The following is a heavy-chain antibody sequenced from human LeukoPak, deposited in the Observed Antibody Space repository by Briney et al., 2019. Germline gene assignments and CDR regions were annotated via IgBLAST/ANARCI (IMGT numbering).Heavy chain of an antibody. CDR2: INHSGST. CDR1: GGSFSGYY. CDR3: ARGPGWFDP. V-gene: IGHV4-34*01. J-gene: IGHJ5*02. Sequence: SETLSLTCAVYGGSFSGYYWSWIRQPPGKGLEWIGEINHSGSTIYNPSLKSRVTISVDTSKNQFSLKLSSVTAADTAVYYCARGPGWFDPWGQGTLVTVSS.